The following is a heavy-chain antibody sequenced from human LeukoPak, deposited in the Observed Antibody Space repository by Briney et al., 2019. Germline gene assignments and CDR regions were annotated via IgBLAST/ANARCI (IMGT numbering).Heavy chain of an antibody. V-gene: IGHV5-51*03. CDR3: ARREYDILTGYYKWVDY. J-gene: IGHJ4*02. CDR2: IYPGDSDT. Sequence: GESLKISCKGSGYSFTSYWIGWVRQMPGKGLEWMGIIYPGDSDTRYSPSFQGQVTISADKSISTAYLQWSSLKASDTAMDYCARREYDILTGYYKWVDYWRQGTLVTVSS. CDR1: GYSFTSYW. D-gene: IGHD3-9*01.